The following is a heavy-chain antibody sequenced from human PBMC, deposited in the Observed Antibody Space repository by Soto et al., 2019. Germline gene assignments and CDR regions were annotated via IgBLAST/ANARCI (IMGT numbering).Heavy chain of an antibody. CDR2: ISAYNGDT. CDR1: GYTFTSYG. V-gene: IGHV1-18*01. D-gene: IGHD1-1*01. J-gene: IGHJ6*02. CDR3: ARDGERDTGLNFYYYLHGMDA. Sequence: ASVKVSCKASGYTFTSYGISWVRQAPGQGLEWMGWISAYNGDTNYAEKFQGEMTMTTDTATSTAYMDLRSLRSDDTAVYYCARDGERDTGLNFYYYLHGMDAWGQGTRVTVSS.